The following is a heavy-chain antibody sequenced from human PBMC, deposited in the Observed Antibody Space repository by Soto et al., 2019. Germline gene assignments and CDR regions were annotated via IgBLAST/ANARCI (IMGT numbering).Heavy chain of an antibody. D-gene: IGHD2-15*01. Sequence: EVQLVESGGGLVQPGGSLRLSCAASGFTFNNYDMHWFRQSTGKGLEWVSTIGTAGDPYYLDSVKGRFTISREDATNFLYLQMHSLRAEDTAVYYCARGADCRGGTCYSWYFDLWGRGTLVTVSS. J-gene: IGHJ2*01. V-gene: IGHV3-13*05. CDR3: ARGADCRGGTCYSWYFDL. CDR1: GFTFNNYD. CDR2: IGTAGDP.